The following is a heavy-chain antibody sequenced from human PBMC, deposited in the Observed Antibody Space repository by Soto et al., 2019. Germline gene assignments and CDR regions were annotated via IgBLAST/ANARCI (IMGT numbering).Heavy chain of an antibody. CDR1: GFTFRSYG. CDR2: ISYDGSNE. V-gene: IGHV3-30*18. J-gene: IGHJ4*02. CDR3: AKDLPEGQYTYELDH. D-gene: IGHD5-18*01. Sequence: PGGSLRLSCAASGFTFRSYGMHWVRQAPGKGLEWVAIISYDGSNEYYADSVKGRFTISRDNSRNTLYLQMNSLRAEDTAVYYCAKDLPEGQYTYELDHWGQGXLVTVSS.